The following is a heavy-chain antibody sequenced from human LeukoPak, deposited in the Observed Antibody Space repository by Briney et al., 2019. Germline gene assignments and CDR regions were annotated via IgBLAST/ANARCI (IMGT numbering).Heavy chain of an antibody. D-gene: IGHD3-9*01. CDR3: ARRDLRYFDWLPTEGFQH. CDR2: INHSGST. CDR1: GGSITDYY. V-gene: IGHV4-34*01. Sequence: PSETLSLTCALSGGSITDYYYNWVRQPPGKGLEWIGEINHSGSTTYNPSLKSRVIIAVDTSKNQFSLKLSSVTAADTAVYYCARRDLRYFDWLPTEGFQHWGQGTLVTVSS. J-gene: IGHJ1*01.